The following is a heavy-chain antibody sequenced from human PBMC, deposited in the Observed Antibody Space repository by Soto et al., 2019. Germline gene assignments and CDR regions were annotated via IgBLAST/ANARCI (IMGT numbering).Heavy chain of an antibody. V-gene: IGHV3-43*01. J-gene: IGHJ5*02. Sequence: GGSLRLSCAASGFTFDDYNMHWVRQAPGKGLEWVSLISRDGTNTNYAESVKGRFTISRDNSKNSLYLRMNSLRTEDTALYYCVKETYYYDVSSYYPLGSWGQGTLVTVSS. D-gene: IGHD3-22*01. CDR2: ISRDGTNT. CDR3: VKETYYYDVSSYYPLGS. CDR1: GFTFDDYN.